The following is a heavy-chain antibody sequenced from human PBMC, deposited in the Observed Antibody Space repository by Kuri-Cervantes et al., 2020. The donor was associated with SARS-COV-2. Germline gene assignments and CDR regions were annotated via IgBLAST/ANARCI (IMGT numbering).Heavy chain of an antibody. CDR1: GFTFSSYW. CDR2: IKQDGSEK. D-gene: IGHD5-18*01. CDR3: ARDGYSYSRKKTDYYFDY. J-gene: IGHJ4*02. V-gene: IGHV3-7*01. Sequence: LSLTCAASGFTFSSYWMSWVRQAPGKGLEWVANIKQDGSEKYYVDSVKGRFTISRDNSKNTLYLQMNSLRAEDTAVYYCARDGYSYSRKKTDYYFDYWGQGTLVTVSS.